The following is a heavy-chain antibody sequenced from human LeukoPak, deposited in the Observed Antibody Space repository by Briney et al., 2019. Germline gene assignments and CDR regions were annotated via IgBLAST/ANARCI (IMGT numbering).Heavy chain of an antibody. V-gene: IGHV4-39*01. J-gene: IGHJ4*02. CDR3: ASRYDYSNYIDY. CDR1: GGSISSSSYY. CDR2: IYYSGST. D-gene: IGHD4-11*01. Sequence: SETLSLTCTVSGGSISSSSYYWGWIRQPPGKGLEWIGSIYYSGSTYYNPSLKSRVTISVDTSKNQFSLKLSSVTAADTAVYYCASRYDYSNYIDYWGQGTLVTVSS.